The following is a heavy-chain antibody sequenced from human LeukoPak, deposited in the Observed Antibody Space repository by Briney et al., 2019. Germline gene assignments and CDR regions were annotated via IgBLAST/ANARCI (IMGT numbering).Heavy chain of an antibody. CDR1: GFSFSSYN. CDR3: AKATGTLGN. V-gene: IGHV3-21*04. J-gene: IGHJ4*02. D-gene: IGHD1-1*01. Sequence: GPLRLSCAASGFSFSSYNMNWVRRTPGKGLEWVSSITSSSTYTFYADSVEGRFTISRDNSKNTLYLQMNSLTAEDTAIYYCAKATGTLGNWGQGTLVTVSS. CDR2: ITSSSTYT.